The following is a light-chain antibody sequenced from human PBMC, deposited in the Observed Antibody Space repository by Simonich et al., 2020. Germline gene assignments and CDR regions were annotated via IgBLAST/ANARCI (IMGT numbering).Light chain of an antibody. CDR3: QQYYSTPFT. Sequence: DIVMTQSPDSLAVSLGERATINCKSSQSVLYSSKNKNYLAWYQQKPGQPPKLLIYWASTRESGVPDRFIGRGSGTDFTLTISSLQAEDVAVYYCQQYYSTPFTFGPGTKVDIK. J-gene: IGKJ3*01. CDR2: WAS. CDR1: QSVLYSSKNKNY. V-gene: IGKV4-1*01.